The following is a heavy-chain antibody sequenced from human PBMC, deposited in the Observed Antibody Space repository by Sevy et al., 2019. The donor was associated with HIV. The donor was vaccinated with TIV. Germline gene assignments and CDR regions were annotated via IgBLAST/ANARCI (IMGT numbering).Heavy chain of an antibody. CDR3: ARDRRNYGGQYFDY. CDR1: GFTFSDYY. CDR2: MSSGTSYT. V-gene: IGHV3-11*06. J-gene: IGHJ4*02. D-gene: IGHD1-7*01. Sequence: GGSLRLSCAASGFTFSDYYMSWIRQAPGKGLEWVSYMSSGTSYTNYADSVKGRFTISRDNAKNSLYLQMNSLRAEDPAVYYCARDRRNYGGQYFDYWGQGTLVTVSS.